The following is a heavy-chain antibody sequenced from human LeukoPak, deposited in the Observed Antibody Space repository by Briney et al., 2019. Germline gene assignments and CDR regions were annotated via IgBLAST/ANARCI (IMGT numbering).Heavy chain of an antibody. CDR3: ARDVDTAMDNAFAI. J-gene: IGHJ3*02. V-gene: IGHV4-61*02. D-gene: IGHD5-18*01. CDR2: IYTSVST. Sequence: SETLSLTCTVSGGSISSGSYYWGWMRQPGGKGLEWIGRIYTSVSTNYNPSLKSRVTISVDTSKNQFSLKLSSVTAADTAVYYCARDVDTAMDNAFAIWGQGTMVTVSS. CDR1: GGSISSGSYY.